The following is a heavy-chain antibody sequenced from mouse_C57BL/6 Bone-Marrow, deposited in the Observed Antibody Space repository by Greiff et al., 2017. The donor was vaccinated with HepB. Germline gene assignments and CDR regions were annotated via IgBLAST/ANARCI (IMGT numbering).Heavy chain of an antibody. J-gene: IGHJ4*01. CDR1: GYTFTSYW. Sequence: QVQLQQPGAELVKPGASVKLSCKASGYTFTSYWMQWVKQRPGQGLEWIGEIDPSDSYTNYNQKFKGKATLTVDTSSSTAYMQLSSLTSEDSAVYYCARADYDYDGPYYYAMDYWGQGTSVTVSS. V-gene: IGHV1-50*01. D-gene: IGHD2-4*01. CDR3: ARADYDYDGPYYYAMDY. CDR2: IDPSDSYT.